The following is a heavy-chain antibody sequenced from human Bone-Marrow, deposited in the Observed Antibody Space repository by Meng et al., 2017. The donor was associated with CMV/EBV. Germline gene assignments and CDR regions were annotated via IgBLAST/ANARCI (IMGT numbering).Heavy chain of an antibody. CDR3: ARVYRGYTYEYFDS. Sequence: GESLKISCAASGFSFSSVWMHWVRQAPGKGLVWVSRINNDGTYTNYGDSVKGRFTISRDNAKNTLYLQMNSLRAEDTAVYYCARVYRGYTYEYFDSWGQGTLVTVSS. CDR2: INNDGTYT. V-gene: IGHV3-74*01. D-gene: IGHD3-22*01. J-gene: IGHJ4*02. CDR1: GFSFSSVW.